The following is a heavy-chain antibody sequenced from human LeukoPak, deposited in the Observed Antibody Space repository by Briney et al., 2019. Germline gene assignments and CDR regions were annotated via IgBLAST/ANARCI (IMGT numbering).Heavy chain of an antibody. CDR1: GFTFNRYW. CDR3: ARYADSYYYYYMDV. CDR2: IKQDGSGK. D-gene: IGHD2-2*01. Sequence: GGSLRLSCAVSGFTFNRYWMSWVRQAPGKGLEWVANIKQDGSGKYYVDSVKGRFTISRDNAKNSLYLQMNSLRAEDTAVYFCARYADSYYYYYMDVWGKGTTVTVSS. J-gene: IGHJ6*03. V-gene: IGHV3-7*01.